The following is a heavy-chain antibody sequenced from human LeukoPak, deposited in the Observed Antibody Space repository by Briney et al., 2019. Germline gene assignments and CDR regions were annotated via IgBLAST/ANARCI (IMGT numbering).Heavy chain of an antibody. CDR2: TYYRSKWFN. J-gene: IGHJ4*02. CDR1: GDSVSSNSAT. D-gene: IGHD2-15*01. CDR3: ARGRCSGGSCYFDY. Sequence: KSSQTLSLTCAISGDSVSSNSATWNWIRRSPSRGLEWLGRTYYRSKWFNDYAVSVKSRITINPDTSKSQFSLQLNSVTPEDTAVYYCARGRCSGGSCYFDYWGQGTLVTVSS. V-gene: IGHV6-1*01.